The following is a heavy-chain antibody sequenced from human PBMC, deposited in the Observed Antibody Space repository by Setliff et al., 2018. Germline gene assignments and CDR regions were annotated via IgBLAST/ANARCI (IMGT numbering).Heavy chain of an antibody. V-gene: IGHV1-2*02. CDR3: ARDASSVIRFLEWSHKDYYFMDV. J-gene: IGHJ6*03. CDR2: INPNGGST. D-gene: IGHD3-3*01. CDR1: GYTFTDYY. Sequence: ASVKVSCKTSGYTFTDYYIHWVRQAPGQGLEWMGWINPNGGSTNYAQRFQGRLTVTRDTSISTAYMELSRLRHDDPAVYYCARDASSVIRFLEWSHKDYYFMDVWGKWTTVTDSS.